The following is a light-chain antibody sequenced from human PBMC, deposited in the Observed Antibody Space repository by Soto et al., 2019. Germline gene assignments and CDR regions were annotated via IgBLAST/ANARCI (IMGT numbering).Light chain of an antibody. Sequence: EIVLTQSPGTLSLSPGERATLSCRASQSVSSSYLAWYQQKPGQAPRLLIYGASSRSTGIPDRFSGSGSGTDFTLTISRLEPEDFAVYYCQQYCSSLTWTCGQGTKVEIK. J-gene: IGKJ1*01. CDR1: QSVSSSY. CDR2: GAS. V-gene: IGKV3-20*01. CDR3: QQYCSSLTWT.